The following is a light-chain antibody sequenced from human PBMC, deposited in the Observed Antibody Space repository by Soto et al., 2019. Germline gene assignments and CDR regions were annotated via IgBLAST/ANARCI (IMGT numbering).Light chain of an antibody. CDR3: QQYNNWPWT. CDR1: QSVSSN. Sequence: IVMTQSASPLSVSPEERATLSCGASQSVSSNLAWYQQKPGQAPRLLIYGASTRATGIPARFSGSGSGTEFTLTISSLQSEDFAVYYCQQYNNWPWTFGQGTKVDI. V-gene: IGKV3-15*01. J-gene: IGKJ1*01. CDR2: GAS.